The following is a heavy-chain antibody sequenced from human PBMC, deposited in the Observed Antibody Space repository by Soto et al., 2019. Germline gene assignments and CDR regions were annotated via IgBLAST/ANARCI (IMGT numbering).Heavy chain of an antibody. J-gene: IGHJ4*02. D-gene: IGHD3-22*01. CDR3: ATNPRSSSGYYNFDY. CDR1: GGSFSGYY. V-gene: IGHV4-34*01. Sequence: QVQLQQWGAGLLKPSETLSLTCAVYGGSFSGYYWSWIRQPPGKGLEWIGEINHSGSTNYNPSLKRRVTISVDTSKNQFSLKLSSVTAADTAVYYCATNPRSSSGYYNFDYWGQGTLVTVSS. CDR2: INHSGST.